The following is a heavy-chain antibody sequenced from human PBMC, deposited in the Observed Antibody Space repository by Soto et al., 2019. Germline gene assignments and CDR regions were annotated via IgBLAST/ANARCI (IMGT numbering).Heavy chain of an antibody. CDR3: ATPDPRDPAFSSVFSY. Sequence: QVQLVQSGAEVKKPGASVKVSCKASGYSFTNLYFHWVRQAPGQGLEWLGIINPGGGSASYAKQVQGRVTMTRDKFTNTVYLDLRSLRSDDPAVYYCATPDPRDPAFSSVFSYWGQGSLVIVSS. D-gene: IGHD6-25*01. J-gene: IGHJ4*02. CDR1: GYSFTNLY. CDR2: INPGGGSA. V-gene: IGHV1-46*01.